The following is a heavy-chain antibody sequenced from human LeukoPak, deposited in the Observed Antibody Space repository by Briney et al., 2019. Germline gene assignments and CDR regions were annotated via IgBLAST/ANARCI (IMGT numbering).Heavy chain of an antibody. CDR2: IYYDGST. CDR3: ARHVGSSSWIDY. CDR1: GGSISSGNYY. J-gene: IGHJ4*02. D-gene: IGHD6-13*01. Sequence: PSETLSLTCTVSGGSISSGNYYWTWIRQHPGKGLEWTGYIYYDGSTYYTPSLRGRLLISVDTSKNQFSLKLSSVTAADTAMYYCARHVGSSSWIDYWGQGTLVTVPS. V-gene: IGHV4-31*03.